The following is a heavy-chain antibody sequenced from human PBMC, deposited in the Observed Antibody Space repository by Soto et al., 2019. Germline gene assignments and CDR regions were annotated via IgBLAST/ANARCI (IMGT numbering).Heavy chain of an antibody. V-gene: IGHV3-23*01. CDR1: GFTFSSFA. Sequence: GGSLRLSCGASGFTFSSFAMNWVRQAPGKGLEWVSSTTVSGGLTHYADSVKGRFTMSRDNSKNTLYLQIDNLRAEDTAVYYCAKVGKSNSWDMWFDSWGQGTPVTVSS. CDR3: AKVGKSNSWDMWFDS. J-gene: IGHJ5*01. D-gene: IGHD1-26*01. CDR2: TTVSGGLT.